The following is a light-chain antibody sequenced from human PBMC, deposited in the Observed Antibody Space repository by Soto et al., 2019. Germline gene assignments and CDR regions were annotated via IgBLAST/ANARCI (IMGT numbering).Light chain of an antibody. J-gene: IGLJ1*01. CDR3: QYYDSTLSDYV. Sequence: QSVLTQPPSVSGAPWQRVTISCIGSSSSIGAGYDVHWYQQLPGTAPKLLIYGNNNRPSGVPDRFSGSKSGTSASLAITGLQAEDEADYYCQYYDSTLSDYVFGTGTKLTVL. CDR1: SSSIGAGYD. V-gene: IGLV1-40*01. CDR2: GNN.